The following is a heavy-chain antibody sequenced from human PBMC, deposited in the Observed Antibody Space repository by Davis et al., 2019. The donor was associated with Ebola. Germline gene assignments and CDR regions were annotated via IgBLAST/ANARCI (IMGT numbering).Heavy chain of an antibody. CDR2: IRQDGGET. Sequence: PGGSPRLSCAAASGFAFSIHWMTWVRQAPGKGLEWVANIRQDGGETYYADSVKGRFAISRDNAKNSLYLQMNSLRAEDTAIYYCARDAVPAAQDYWGQGTLVTVSS. CDR3: ARDAVPAAQDY. V-gene: IGHV3-7*03. CDR1: GFAFSIHW. D-gene: IGHD2-2*01. J-gene: IGHJ4*02.